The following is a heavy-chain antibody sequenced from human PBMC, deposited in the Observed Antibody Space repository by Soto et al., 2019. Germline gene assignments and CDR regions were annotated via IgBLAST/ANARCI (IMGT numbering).Heavy chain of an antibody. Sequence: PSETLSLTCTVSGGSISSYYWSWIRQPPGKGLEWIGYIYYSGSTNYNPSLKSRVTISVDTSKNQFSLKLSSVTAADTAVYYCARDIVGATLGYWGQGXLVTVYS. CDR3: ARDIVGATLGY. CDR1: GGSISSYY. J-gene: IGHJ4*02. V-gene: IGHV4-59*01. CDR2: IYYSGST. D-gene: IGHD1-26*01.